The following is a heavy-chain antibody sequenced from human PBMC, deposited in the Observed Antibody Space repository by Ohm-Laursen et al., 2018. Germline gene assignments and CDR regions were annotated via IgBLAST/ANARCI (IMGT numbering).Heavy chain of an antibody. Sequence: TQTLTLTSSFSGFSLSANGEGVGWIRQPPGKALEWLALIYWDDDKRYSPSLKSRLTITKDTSNNQVVLTMTNMDPVDTATYYCARRDGYILDYWGQGTLVTVSS. CDR1: GFSLSANGEG. CDR3: ARRDGYILDY. CDR2: IYWDDDK. J-gene: IGHJ4*02. V-gene: IGHV2-5*02. D-gene: IGHD5-24*01.